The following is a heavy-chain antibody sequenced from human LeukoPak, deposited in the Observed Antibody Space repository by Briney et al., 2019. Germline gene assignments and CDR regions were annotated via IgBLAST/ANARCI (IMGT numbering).Heavy chain of an antibody. V-gene: IGHV1-8*01. CDR1: GYTFTSYD. J-gene: IGHJ4*02. CDR2: MNPNSGNT. Sequence: ASVKVSCKASGYTFTSYDINWVRQATGQGLEWMGWMNPNSGNTGYAQKFQGRVTMTTDTSTSTAYMELRSLRSDDTAVYYCARVVTYYDFWSGPPQRGYFDYWGQGTLVTVSS. D-gene: IGHD3-3*01. CDR3: ARVVTYYDFWSGPPQRGYFDY.